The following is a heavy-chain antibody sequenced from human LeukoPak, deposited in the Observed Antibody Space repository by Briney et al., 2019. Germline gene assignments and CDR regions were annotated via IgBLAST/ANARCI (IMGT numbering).Heavy chain of an antibody. CDR3: ARPKSYCSGGNCYPEYFQH. J-gene: IGHJ1*01. CDR1: GYSFTSYW. V-gene: IGHV5-51*01. CDR2: IYPGDSDT. Sequence: ESLKISCKGSGYSFTSYWIGWVRHVPGKGLEYMGIIYPGDSDTRYSPSFQGQVTISADKSISTAYLQWSSLKASDTAIYYCARPKSYCSGGNCYPEYFQHWGQGTLVTVSS. D-gene: IGHD2-15*01.